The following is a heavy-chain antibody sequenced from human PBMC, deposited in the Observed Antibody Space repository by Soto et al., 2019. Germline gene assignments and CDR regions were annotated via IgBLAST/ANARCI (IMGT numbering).Heavy chain of an antibody. CDR1: GGSFSGYY. CDR3: GRTYYYRSGNYFARFAP. J-gene: IGHJ5*02. CDR2: IKHSGGT. D-gene: IGHD3-10*01. Sequence: SETLSLTCDVYGGSFSGYYWSWIRQSPGKGLEWIGQIKHSGGTNYNPLLKSRVTISVDTPRNQFSLKLSSVTAADTAVYFCGRTYYYRSGNYFARFAPWGQGTLVTVSS. V-gene: IGHV4-34*01.